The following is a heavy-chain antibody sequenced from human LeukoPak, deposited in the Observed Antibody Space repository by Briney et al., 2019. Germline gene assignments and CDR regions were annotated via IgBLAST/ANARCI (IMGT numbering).Heavy chain of an antibody. CDR1: AFTLSSYW. V-gene: IGHV3-74*01. CDR2: INSDGSRT. D-gene: IGHD3-16*01. J-gene: IGHJ5*02. CDR3: ARGNPLGHL. Sequence: GGSLRLSCAASAFTLSSYWMHWVRQAPGKGLVWVSHINSDGSRTDYADSVKGRFTVSRDNAKNTVYLQMNSLRAEDTAVYYCARGNPLGHLWGQGALVTVPS.